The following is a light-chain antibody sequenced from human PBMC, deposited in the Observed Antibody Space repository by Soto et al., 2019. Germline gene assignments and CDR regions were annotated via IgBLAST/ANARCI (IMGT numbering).Light chain of an antibody. CDR1: QSISSH. J-gene: IGKJ1*01. Sequence: EIVLTQSPATLSLSPGERATLSCRASQSISSHLAWYQQKPGQAPRLLMYDVSNRATDIPARFSGSGSGTDFTLTISRLEPEDFAVYYCQQYGSSPRTFGQGTKVEIK. V-gene: IGKV3-20*01. CDR2: DVS. CDR3: QQYGSSPRT.